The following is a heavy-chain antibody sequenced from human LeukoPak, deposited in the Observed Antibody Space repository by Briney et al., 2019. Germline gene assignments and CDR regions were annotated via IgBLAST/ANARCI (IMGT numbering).Heavy chain of an antibody. D-gene: IGHD2-2*01. CDR3: AKSPYCSSTSCRPFDY. J-gene: IGHJ4*02. CDR1: GFTFSSYA. V-gene: IGHV3-23*01. CDR2: ISGSGGST. Sequence: PGGSLRLSCAASGFTFSSYAMSWVRQAPGKGLEWVSAISGSGGSTYYADSVKGRFTISRDNSKNTLYLQMNSLRAEDTAVYYCAKSPYCSSTSCRPFDYWGQGTLVTVSS.